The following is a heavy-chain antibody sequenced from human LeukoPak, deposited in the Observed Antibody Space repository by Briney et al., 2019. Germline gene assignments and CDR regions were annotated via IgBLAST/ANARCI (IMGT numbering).Heavy chain of an antibody. D-gene: IGHD3-22*01. CDR2: IYYSGST. CDR1: GGSISSSSYY. J-gene: IGHJ4*02. CDR3: ARGRFGYDSSGRYFGY. Sequence: SETLSPTCTVSGGSISSSSYYWGWIRQPPGKGLEWIGSIYYSGSTNYNPSLKSRVTISVDTSKNQFSLKLSSVTAADTAVYYCARGRFGYDSSGRYFGYWGQGTLVTVSS. V-gene: IGHV4-39*07.